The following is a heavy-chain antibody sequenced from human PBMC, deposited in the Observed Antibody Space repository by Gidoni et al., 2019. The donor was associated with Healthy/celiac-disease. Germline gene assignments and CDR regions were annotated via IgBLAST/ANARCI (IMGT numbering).Heavy chain of an antibody. D-gene: IGHD4-17*01. J-gene: IGHJ6*02. CDR1: GFTVSSNY. Sequence: EVQLVESGGGLVQPGGSLRLSCAASGFTVSSNYMSWVRQAPGKGLEWVSVIYSGGSTYYADSVKGRFTISRDNSKNTLYLQMNSLRAEDTAVYYCARGPYGDYGEYYYGMDVWGQGTTVTVSS. CDR2: IYSGGST. V-gene: IGHV3-66*01. CDR3: ARGPYGDYGEYYYGMDV.